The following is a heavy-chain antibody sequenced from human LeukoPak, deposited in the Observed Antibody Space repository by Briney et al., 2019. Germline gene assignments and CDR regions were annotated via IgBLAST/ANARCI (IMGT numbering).Heavy chain of an antibody. V-gene: IGHV1-2*06. D-gene: IGHD3-22*01. Sequence: GASVKVSCKASGYTFTGYYMHWVRQAPGQGLEWMGRINPNSGGTNYAQKFQGRVTMTRDTSISTAYMELSRLRSDDTAVYYCASIIYYYDSSGIEGGSDYWGQGTLVTVSS. CDR1: GYTFTGYY. CDR2: INPNSGGT. CDR3: ASIIYYYDSSGIEGGSDY. J-gene: IGHJ4*02.